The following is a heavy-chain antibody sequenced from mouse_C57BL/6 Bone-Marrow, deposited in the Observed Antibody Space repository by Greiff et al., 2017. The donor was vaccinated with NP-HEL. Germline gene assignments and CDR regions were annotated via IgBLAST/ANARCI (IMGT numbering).Heavy chain of an antibody. D-gene: IGHD2-1*01. V-gene: IGHV1-81*01. CDR3: ARFPYGNYLDD. J-gene: IGHJ2*01. CDR1: GYTFTSYG. CDR2: IYPRSGNT. Sequence: VQLQQSGAELARPGASVKLSCKASGYTFTSYGISWVKQRTGQGLEWIGEIYPRSGNTYYNEKFKGKATLTADKSSSTAYMELRSLTSEDSAVYFCARFPYGNYLDDWGQGTTLTVSS.